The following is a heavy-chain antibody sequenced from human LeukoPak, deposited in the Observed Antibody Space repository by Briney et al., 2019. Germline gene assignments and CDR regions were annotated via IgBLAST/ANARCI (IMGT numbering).Heavy chain of an antibody. J-gene: IGHJ3*02. CDR3: ATEGGSYSTDDAFDI. D-gene: IGHD1-26*01. Sequence: ASVKVSCKVSGYTLTELSMHRVRQAPGKGLEWMGGFDPEDGETIYAQKFQGRVTMTEDTSTDTAYMELSSLRSEDAAVYYCATEGGSYSTDDAFDIWGQGTMVTVSS. V-gene: IGHV1-24*01. CDR2: FDPEDGET. CDR1: GYTLTELS.